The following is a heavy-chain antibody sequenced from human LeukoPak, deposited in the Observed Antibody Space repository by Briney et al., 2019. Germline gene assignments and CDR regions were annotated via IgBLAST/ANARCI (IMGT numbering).Heavy chain of an antibody. CDR1: GFTFSSYS. J-gene: IGHJ4*02. CDR2: ISSSSSTI. D-gene: IGHD2-21*01. Sequence: GGSLRLSCAASGFTFSSYSMNWVRQAPGKGLEWVSYISSSSSTIYYADSVKGRFTISRDNAKNSLYLQMNSLRAEDTAVYYCVRGPWVIPNYFDYWGQGTLVTVSS. V-gene: IGHV3-48*04. CDR3: VRGPWVIPNYFDY.